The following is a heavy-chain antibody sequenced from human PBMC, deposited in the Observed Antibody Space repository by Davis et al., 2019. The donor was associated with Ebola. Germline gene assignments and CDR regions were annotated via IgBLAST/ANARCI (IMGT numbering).Heavy chain of an antibody. Sequence: ASAKVSCKASGYTFTTYYMHWVRQAPGQGLEWMGIINPSGGSTSYEQKFQGRVTMTRDTSTSTVYMDLSSLRSEDTALYYCTDTGGKDSVNDVFEIWGQETMVTVSS. J-gene: IGHJ3*02. CDR2: INPSGGST. D-gene: IGHD5/OR15-5a*01. CDR1: GYTFTTYY. V-gene: IGHV1-46*03. CDR3: TDTGGKDSVNDVFEI.